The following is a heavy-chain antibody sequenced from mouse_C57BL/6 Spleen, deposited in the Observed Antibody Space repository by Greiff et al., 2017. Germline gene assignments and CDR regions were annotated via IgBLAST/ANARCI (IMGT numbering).Heavy chain of an antibody. D-gene: IGHD1-1*01. CDR2: IDPSDSYT. J-gene: IGHJ2*01. V-gene: IGHV1-69*01. Sequence: VKLQQPGAELVMPGASVKLSCKASGYTFTSYWMHWVKQRPGQGLEWIGEIDPSDSYTNYNQKFKGKSTLTVDKSSSTAYMQLSSLTSEDSAVYYCARSDYGSSRGYFDYWGQGTTLTVSS. CDR1: GYTFTSYW. CDR3: ARSDYGSSRGYFDY.